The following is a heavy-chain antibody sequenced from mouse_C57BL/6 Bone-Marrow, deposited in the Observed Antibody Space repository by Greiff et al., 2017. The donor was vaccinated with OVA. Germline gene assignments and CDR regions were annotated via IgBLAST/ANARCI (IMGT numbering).Heavy chain of an antibody. CDR2: IYPGSGST. V-gene: IGHV1-55*01. J-gene: IGHJ4*01. D-gene: IGHD1-1*01. Sequence: QVQLQQPGAELVKPGASVKMSCKASGYTFTSYWITWVKQRPGQGLEWIGDIYPGSGSTNYNEKFKSKATLTVDTSSSTAYMQLSSLTSEDSAVYYCARFDYYYGSDYAMDYWGQGTSVTGSS. CDR1: GYTFTSYW. CDR3: ARFDYYYGSDYAMDY.